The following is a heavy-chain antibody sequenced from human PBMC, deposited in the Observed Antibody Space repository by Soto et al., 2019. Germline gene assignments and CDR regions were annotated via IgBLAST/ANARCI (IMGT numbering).Heavy chain of an antibody. CDR3: ARGVYYDFWSGYPIGYMDV. J-gene: IGHJ6*03. V-gene: IGHV5-51*01. CDR2: IYPGDSDT. D-gene: IGHD3-3*01. Sequence: GESLKISCKGSGYSFTSYWIGWVRQMPGKGLEWMGIIYPGDSDTRYSPSFQGQVTISADKSFSTAYLQWSSLKASDTAMYYCARGVYYDFWSGYPIGYMDVWGKGTTVTVSS. CDR1: GYSFTSYW.